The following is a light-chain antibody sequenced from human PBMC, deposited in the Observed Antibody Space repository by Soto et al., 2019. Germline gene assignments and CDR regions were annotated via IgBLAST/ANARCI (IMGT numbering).Light chain of an antibody. CDR3: QSYYASLSGWG. Sequence: QSALTQPPSVSGAPGQRVTISCSGSGSNLGAAYDVHWYQQLPGKAPRLLIYSDTDRPAGVPDRFSGSNSATSASPPITALQAGDEADYYCQSYYASLSGWGFGGGTKLTVL. J-gene: IGLJ3*02. CDR1: GSNLGAAYD. V-gene: IGLV1-40*01. CDR2: SDT.